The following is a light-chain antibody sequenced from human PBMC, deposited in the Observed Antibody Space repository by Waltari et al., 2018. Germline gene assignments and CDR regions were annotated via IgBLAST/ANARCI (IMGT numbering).Light chain of an antibody. CDR3: SSYTSSSTWV. J-gene: IGLJ3*02. CDR2: DVR. V-gene: IGLV2-14*03. CDR1: NSDIGTYDY. Sequence: HSALTQSASVSGSPGQSITISCTGTNSDIGTYDYVSWFQQLPGKAPKLSIYDVRNRLLGISNRFSGSKSGITASLSISGLLAEDEAYYYCSSYTSSSTWVFGGGTKLTVL.